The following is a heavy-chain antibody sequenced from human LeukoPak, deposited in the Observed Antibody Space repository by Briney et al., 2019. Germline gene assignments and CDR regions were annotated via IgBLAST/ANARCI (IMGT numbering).Heavy chain of an antibody. D-gene: IGHD6-13*01. J-gene: IGHJ5*02. CDR1: GFTFSSYG. Sequence: GGSLRLSCAASGFTFSSYGMHWVRQAPGKGLEWVAVIWYDGSNKYYADSVKGRFTISRDNSKNTLYLQMNSLRAEDTAVYYCARDSSCWYLVQTGNWFDPWGQGTLVTVSS. CDR2: IWYDGSNK. CDR3: ARDSSCWYLVQTGNWFDP. V-gene: IGHV3-33*01.